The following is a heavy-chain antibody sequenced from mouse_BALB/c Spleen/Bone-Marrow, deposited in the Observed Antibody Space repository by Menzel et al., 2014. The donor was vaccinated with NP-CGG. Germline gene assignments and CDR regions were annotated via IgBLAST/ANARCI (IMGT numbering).Heavy chain of an antibody. D-gene: IGHD2-1*01. Sequence: EVMLVESGGGLVQPGGSRKLSCAASGFTFSSFGMHWVRQAPEKGLEWVAYISSGSSTVFYADTVKGRFTVSRDNPKNTLFLQMSSLRSEDTAMYYCARSRGNLEDFDYWGQGTTLTVSS. CDR2: ISSGSSTV. J-gene: IGHJ2*01. CDR1: GFTFSSFG. CDR3: ARSRGNLEDFDY. V-gene: IGHV5-17*02.